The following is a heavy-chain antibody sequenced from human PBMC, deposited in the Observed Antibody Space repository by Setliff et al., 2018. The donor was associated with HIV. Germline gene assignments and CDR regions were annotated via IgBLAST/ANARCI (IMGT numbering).Heavy chain of an antibody. J-gene: IGHJ6*03. V-gene: IGHV1-69*10. CDR2: IIPMSGVP. CDR1: GGNFRSYG. D-gene: IGHD6-19*01. CDR3: ARNPEMAALNYFYYYMDV. Sequence: SVKVSCKASGGNFRSYGISWVRQAPGQGLEWMGGIIPMSGVPKYAQKFQGRVTITADKSTSTAYMELSSLRSEDTAVYYCARNPEMAALNYFYYYMDVCGKGTTVTVSS.